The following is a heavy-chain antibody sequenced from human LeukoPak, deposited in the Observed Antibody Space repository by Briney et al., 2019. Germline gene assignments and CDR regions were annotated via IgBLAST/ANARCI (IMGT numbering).Heavy chain of an antibody. Sequence: GGSLRLSRAASGFTVSSNYMSWVRQAPGKGLEWVSVIYSGGSTYYADSVKGRFTISRDNSKNTLYLQMNSLRAEDTAVYYCARQYSSGWYWGAFDIWGQGTMVTVSS. CDR3: ARQYSSGWYWGAFDI. CDR2: IYSGGST. V-gene: IGHV3-53*01. D-gene: IGHD6-19*01. J-gene: IGHJ3*02. CDR1: GFTVSSNY.